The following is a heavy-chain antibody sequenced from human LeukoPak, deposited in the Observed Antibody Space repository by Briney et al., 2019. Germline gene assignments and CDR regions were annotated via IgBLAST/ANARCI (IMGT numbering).Heavy chain of an antibody. V-gene: IGHV3-30-3*01. Sequence: GGSLRLSCAASGFTFSSYAMHWVRQAPGKGLEWVAVIPYDGSNKYYADSVKGRFTISRDNSKNTLYLQMNSLRAEDTAVYYCARRFGATYAFDIWGQGTMVTVSS. CDR2: IPYDGSNK. CDR3: ARRFGATYAFDI. J-gene: IGHJ3*02. D-gene: IGHD1-26*01. CDR1: GFTFSSYA.